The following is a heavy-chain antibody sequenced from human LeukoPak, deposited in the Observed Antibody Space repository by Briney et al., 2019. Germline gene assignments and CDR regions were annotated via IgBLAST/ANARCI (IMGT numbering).Heavy chain of an antibody. CDR2: IKQDGSEK. CDR3: AREAAVVGTENWFDP. J-gene: IGHJ5*02. V-gene: IGHV3-7*04. Sequence: EGSLRLSCAASGFAFTRYWMSWVRQAPGKGLEWVANIKQDGSEKYYVDSVKGRFTISRDNAKNSLYLQMNSLRAEDTAVYYCAREAAVVGTENWFDPWGQGTLVTVSS. CDR1: GFAFTRYW. D-gene: IGHD6-13*01.